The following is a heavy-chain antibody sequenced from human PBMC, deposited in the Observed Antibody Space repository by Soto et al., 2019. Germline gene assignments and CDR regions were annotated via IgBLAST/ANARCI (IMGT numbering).Heavy chain of an antibody. CDR2: IYYSGFT. CDR3: ARSVFP. Sequence: QVQLQESGPGLVKPSQTLSLTCTVSGGSITGGGYYWSWIRQHPGKGLGWLGYIYYSGFTYYNPSLXSXXTISVDTSKNQFSLKLSSVTAADPAVYYCARSVFPWGQGTLVTVSS. J-gene: IGHJ5*02. CDR1: GGSITGGGYY. V-gene: IGHV4-31*03.